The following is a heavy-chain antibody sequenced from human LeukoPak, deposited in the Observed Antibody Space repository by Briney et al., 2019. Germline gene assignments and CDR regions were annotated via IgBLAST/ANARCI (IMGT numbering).Heavy chain of an antibody. CDR2: IRYDGSNK. V-gene: IGHV3-30*02. D-gene: IGHD3-22*01. CDR3: ARGDYYDSSGQGPYFDY. Sequence: GGSLRLSCAASEFTFSTYGMHWVRQAPGKGLEWVAFIRYDGSNKYYADSVKGRFTISRDNSKNTLYLQMNSLRAEDTAVYYCARGDYYDSSGQGPYFDYWGQGTLVTVSS. CDR1: EFTFSTYG. J-gene: IGHJ4*02.